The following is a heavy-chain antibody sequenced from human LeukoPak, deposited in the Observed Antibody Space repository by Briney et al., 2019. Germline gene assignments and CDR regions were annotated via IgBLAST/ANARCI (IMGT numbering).Heavy chain of an antibody. CDR2: IRYDGTNR. Sequence: PGGSLRLSCAASGFTFSSYVMHWVRQAPGKRLAWVAFIRYDGTNRYYADSVKGRFAISRDNSKNTLYLQMNSLRAEDTAVYYCAKSTIVGATVDAFDIWGQGTMVTVFS. CDR3: AKSTIVGATVDAFDI. J-gene: IGHJ3*02. D-gene: IGHD1-26*01. CDR1: GFTFSSYV. V-gene: IGHV3-30*02.